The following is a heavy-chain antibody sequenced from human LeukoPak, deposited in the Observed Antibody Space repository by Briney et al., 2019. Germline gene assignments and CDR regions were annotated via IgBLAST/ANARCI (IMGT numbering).Heavy chain of an antibody. Sequence: LETLSLTCTVFGGSISSYYWSWIRQPPGKGLEWIGYIYYSGSTNYNPSLKSRVTISVDTSKNQFSLKLTSVTAADTAAYYCARVEEGYGSGRRENYYYYYMDVWGKGTTVTISS. CDR2: IYYSGST. CDR3: ARVEEGYGSGRRENYYYYYMDV. CDR1: GGSISSYY. J-gene: IGHJ6*03. D-gene: IGHD3-10*01. V-gene: IGHV4-59*01.